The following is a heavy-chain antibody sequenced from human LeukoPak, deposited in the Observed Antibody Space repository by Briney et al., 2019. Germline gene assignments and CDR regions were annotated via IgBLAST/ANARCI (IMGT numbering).Heavy chain of an antibody. Sequence: GESLKISCKGSGYSFTSYWISWVRQMPGKGLEWMGRIDPSDSYTNYSPSFQGHVTISADKSISTAYLQWSSLKASDTAMYYCAGAGMAVAGNAEYSQHWGQGTLVTVSS. V-gene: IGHV5-10-1*01. CDR3: AGAGMAVAGNAEYSQH. J-gene: IGHJ1*01. CDR1: GYSFTSYW. CDR2: IDPSDSYT. D-gene: IGHD6-19*01.